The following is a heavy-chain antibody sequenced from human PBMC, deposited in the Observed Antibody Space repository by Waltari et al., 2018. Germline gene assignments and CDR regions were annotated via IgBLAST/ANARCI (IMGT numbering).Heavy chain of an antibody. Sequence: QVQLQESGPGLVKPSETLSPICTVSGGSISSHYWNWIRQPPGKGPEWLGYMSYSGITNYNPSLKSRVTISVDTSKNQFSLKLKSVTAADTAVYYCARAGYYDGGGYSFGAFDIWGQGTVVTVSS. CDR1: GGSISSHY. V-gene: IGHV4-59*11. J-gene: IGHJ3*02. CDR3: ARAGYYDGGGYSFGAFDI. D-gene: IGHD3-22*01. CDR2: MSYSGIT.